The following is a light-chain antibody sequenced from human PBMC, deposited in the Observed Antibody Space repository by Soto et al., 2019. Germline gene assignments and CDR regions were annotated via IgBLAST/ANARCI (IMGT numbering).Light chain of an antibody. CDR1: SSDVDGYNY. V-gene: IGLV2-14*03. J-gene: IGLJ2*01. CDR2: DVS. Sequence: QSALTQPASVSGSPGQSITISCTGTSSDVDGYNYISWHQQHPGKAPKLMIYDVSIRPSGVSDRFSGSKSGNTASLTISGLQAEDDADYYCSAYSISSTEFGGGTKLTVL. CDR3: SAYSISSTE.